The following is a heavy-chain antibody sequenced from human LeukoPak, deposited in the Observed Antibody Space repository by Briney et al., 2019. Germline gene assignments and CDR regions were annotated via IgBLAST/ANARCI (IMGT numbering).Heavy chain of an antibody. CDR2: IYYSGST. J-gene: IGHJ4*02. D-gene: IGHD6-13*01. V-gene: IGHV4-39*01. CDR1: GGSISSSSYY. Sequence: SETLSLTCTVSGGSISSSSYYWGWIRQPPGKGLEWIGSIYYSGSTYYNPSLKSRVTISVDTSKNQFSLKLSSVTAADTAVYYCARLSRAAAATYYFDYWGQGTLVTVSS. CDR3: ARLSRAAAATYYFDY.